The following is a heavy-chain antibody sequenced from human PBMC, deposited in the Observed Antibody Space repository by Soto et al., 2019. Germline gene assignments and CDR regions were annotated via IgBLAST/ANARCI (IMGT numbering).Heavy chain of an antibody. D-gene: IGHD1-20*01. Sequence: QVQLVESGGGMVQPGRSLRLSCAASGYSFSTYGMHWVRQAPGKGLEWIIFISYDGSNKFYLDSVKGRFSISRDNSRNTLYLQMDSLRPEDTATYYCAKVGGNWNPDYWGQGTLVTVSS. CDR1: GYSFSTYG. CDR2: ISYDGSNK. V-gene: IGHV3-30*18. CDR3: AKVGGNWNPDY. J-gene: IGHJ4*02.